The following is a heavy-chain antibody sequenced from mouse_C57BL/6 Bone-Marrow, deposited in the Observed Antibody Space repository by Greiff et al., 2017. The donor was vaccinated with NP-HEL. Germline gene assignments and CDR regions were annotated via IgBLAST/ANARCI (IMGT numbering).Heavy chain of an antibody. CDR2: ISGGGGNT. CDR1: GFTFSSYT. CDR3: ATSYDGYPWFAY. V-gene: IGHV5-9*01. Sequence: EVKLVESGGGLVKPGGSLKLSCAASGFTFSSYTMSWVRQTPEKRLEWVATISGGGGNTYYPDSVKGRFTISRDNAKNTLYLQMSSLRSEDTALYYCATSYDGYPWFAYWGQGTLVTVSA. J-gene: IGHJ3*01. D-gene: IGHD2-3*01.